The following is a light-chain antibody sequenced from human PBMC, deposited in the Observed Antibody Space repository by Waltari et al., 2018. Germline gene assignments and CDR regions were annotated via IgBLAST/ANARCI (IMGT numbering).Light chain of an antibody. CDR1: QNNRTY. V-gene: IGKV1-39*01. CDR2: AAS. CDR3: QQSYTTPRT. Sequence: DIQLTQSPSSLSASVVDRVTITCRASQNNRTYLNCYQQKPGKAPNVLIYAASSLQSGVPFRFRGSGSGTDFNLTINSLQTEDLATYYCQQSYTTPRTFGQGTNLQMK. J-gene: IGKJ2*01.